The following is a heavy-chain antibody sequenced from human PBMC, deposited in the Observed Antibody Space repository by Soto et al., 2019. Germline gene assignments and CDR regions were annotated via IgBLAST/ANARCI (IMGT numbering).Heavy chain of an antibody. CDR3: ARWVGGSMYDNSGKYDS. CDR2: VSNDGNRK. Sequence: QVQLVESGGGVVQPGRSLRLTCAASGFTFSDSGMHWVRQAPGKGLEWVAIVSNDGNRKYYADSVKGRFTMSRDNSENTRYLQMNSLRAEDTAVYYCARWVGGSMYDNSGKYDSWGQGTLVTVSS. CDR1: GFTFSDSG. J-gene: IGHJ5*01. V-gene: IGHV3-30*03. D-gene: IGHD3-22*01.